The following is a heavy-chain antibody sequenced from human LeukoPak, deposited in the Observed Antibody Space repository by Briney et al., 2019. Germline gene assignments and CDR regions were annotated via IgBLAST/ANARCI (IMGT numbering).Heavy chain of an antibody. CDR3: ATSYCSGGSCYPQYFQH. J-gene: IGHJ1*01. Sequence: GGSLRLSCAASGFTVNSNYMSWVRQAPGKGLEWVSLLYSGGNTYYADSAKGRFTISRDNSKNTLYLQMNSLRAEDTAVYYCATSYCSGGSCYPQYFQHWGQGTLVTVSS. D-gene: IGHD2-15*01. CDR2: LYSGGNT. V-gene: IGHV3-66*02. CDR1: GFTVNSNY.